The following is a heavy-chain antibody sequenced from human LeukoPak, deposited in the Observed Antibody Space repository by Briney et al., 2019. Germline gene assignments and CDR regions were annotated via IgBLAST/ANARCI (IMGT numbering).Heavy chain of an antibody. V-gene: IGHV3-66*01. J-gene: IGHJ6*02. CDR3: AKVRTSSKLFYYYGMDV. CDR2: ITSAGST. CDR1: GFLVSRNY. D-gene: IGHD1-14*01. Sequence: PGGSLRLSCAASGFLVSRNYMSWARLAPGKGLEWVSIITSAGSTHYATSVKGRFTISRDNSKNTVYLQMNSLRAEDTAVYYCAKVRTSSKLFYYYGMDVWGQGTTVTVSS.